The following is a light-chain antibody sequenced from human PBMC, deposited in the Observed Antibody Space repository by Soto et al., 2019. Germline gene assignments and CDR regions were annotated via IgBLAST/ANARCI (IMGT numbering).Light chain of an antibody. CDR2: GAS. CDR3: QQYYDWPSLT. V-gene: IGKV3-15*01. J-gene: IGKJ4*01. CDR1: ESVSSN. Sequence: IVVTQSPGTLSLSPGERATLSCRASESVSSNLAWYQQKPGQAPRLLIYGASTRATGIPPRFSGSGSGTEFTLSISSLQSTDFAVYYCQQYYDWPSLTFGGGTKVDIK.